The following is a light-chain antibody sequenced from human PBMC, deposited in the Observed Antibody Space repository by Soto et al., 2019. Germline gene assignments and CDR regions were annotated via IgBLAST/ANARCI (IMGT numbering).Light chain of an antibody. V-gene: IGKV1-39*01. J-gene: IGKJ1*01. CDR3: QQSYSTPTT. Sequence: DIQMTQSPSSLSASVGDRVSITCRASQSISSWLAWYQQKPWKAPKLLIYDASSLESGVPSRFSGSGSGTDFTLTISSLQPEDFATYYCQQSYSTPTTFGQGTKVDIK. CDR2: DAS. CDR1: QSISSW.